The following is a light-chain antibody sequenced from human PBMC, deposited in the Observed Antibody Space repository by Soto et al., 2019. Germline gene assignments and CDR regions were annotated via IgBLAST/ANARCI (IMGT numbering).Light chain of an antibody. CDR2: GAS. Sequence: EVVMTQSPATLSVSPEKRATLSCRASQSVSSNLAWYQEKPGQAPSLLIYGASTRAPGTPARFSGSGSGTEFTLTISILQSEDVAVYNCQEYIRWPLTFGGGTKV. CDR1: QSVSSN. CDR3: QEYIRWPLT. J-gene: IGKJ4*01. V-gene: IGKV3-15*01.